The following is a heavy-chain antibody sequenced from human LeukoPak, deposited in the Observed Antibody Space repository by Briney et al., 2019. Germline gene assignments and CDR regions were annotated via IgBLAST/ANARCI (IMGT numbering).Heavy chain of an antibody. CDR1: GYSLTSYW. J-gene: IGHJ3*02. Sequence: GESLKISCKGSGYSLTSYWIGWVRQVPGKGLEWMGIIYPGDSDTRYSPSFQGQVTISADKSISTAYLQWSSLKASDTAMYYCARHGNDYGDTNAFDIWGQGTMVTVSS. V-gene: IGHV5-51*01. D-gene: IGHD4-17*01. CDR2: IYPGDSDT. CDR3: ARHGNDYGDTNAFDI.